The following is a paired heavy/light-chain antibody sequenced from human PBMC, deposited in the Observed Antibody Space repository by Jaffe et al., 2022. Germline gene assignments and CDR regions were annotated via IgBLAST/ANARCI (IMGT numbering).Heavy chain of an antibody. CDR1: GGTFSSYA. CDR2: IIPIFGTA. Sequence: QVQLVQSGAEVKKPGSSVKVSCKASGGTFSSYAISWVRQAPGQGLEWMGGIIPIFGTANYAQKFQGRVTITADESTSTAYMELSSLRSEDTAVYYCARGPYCSSTSCYGSPFDYWGQGTLVTVSS. CDR3: ARGPYCSSTSCYGSPFDY. V-gene: IGHV1-69*01. D-gene: IGHD2-2*01. J-gene: IGHJ4*02.
Light chain of an antibody. J-gene: IGLJ2*01. CDR1: TGAVTSGHY. Sequence: QAVVTQEPSLTVSPGGTVTLTCGSSTGAVTSGHYPYWFQQKPGQAPRTLIYDTSNKHSWTPARFSGSLLGGKAALTLSGAQPEDEAEYYCLLSYSGAHVVFGGGTKLTVL. CDR2: DTS. CDR3: LLSYSGAHVV. V-gene: IGLV7-46*01.